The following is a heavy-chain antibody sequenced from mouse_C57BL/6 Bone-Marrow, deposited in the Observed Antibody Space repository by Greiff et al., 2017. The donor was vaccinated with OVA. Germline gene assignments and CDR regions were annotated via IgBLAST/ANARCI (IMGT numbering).Heavy chain of an antibody. V-gene: IGHV1-64*01. CDR2: IHPNSGST. D-gene: IGHD2-5*01. CDR1: GYTFTSYW. CDR3: AREGYYSNYSFDY. Sequence: QVQLKQPGAELVKPGASVKLSCKASGYTFTSYWMHWVKQRPGQGLEWIGMIHPNSGSTNYNEKFKSKATLTVDKSSSTAYMQLSSLTSEDSAVYYCAREGYYSNYSFDYWGQGTTLTVSS. J-gene: IGHJ2*01.